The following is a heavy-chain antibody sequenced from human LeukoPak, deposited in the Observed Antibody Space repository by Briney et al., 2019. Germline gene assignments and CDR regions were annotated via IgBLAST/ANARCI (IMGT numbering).Heavy chain of an antibody. D-gene: IGHD2-2*01. Sequence: ASVKVSCKASGYTFTSYAMHWVRQAPGQRLEWMGWINAGNGNTKYSQKFQGRVTITADESTSTAYMELSSLRSEDTAVYYCASESGIVVVPAAISYYYGMDVWGQGTTVTVSS. CDR2: INAGNGNT. V-gene: IGHV1-3*01. J-gene: IGHJ6*02. CDR3: ASESGIVVVPAAISYYYGMDV. CDR1: GYTFTSYA.